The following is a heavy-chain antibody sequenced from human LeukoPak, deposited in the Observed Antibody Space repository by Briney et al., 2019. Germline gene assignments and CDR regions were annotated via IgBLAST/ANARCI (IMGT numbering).Heavy chain of an antibody. CDR2: ISSSSSYI. CDR1: GLTHSSYS. Sequence: PGGPLRLPCAPSGLTHSSYSMNWVPHAPGKGLECVSSISSSSSYIYYADSVKGRVTISRDNAKNSLYLQMNSLRAEDTAVYYCARRNYGMDVWGQGTTVTVSS. V-gene: IGHV3-21*01. CDR3: ARRNYGMDV. J-gene: IGHJ6*02.